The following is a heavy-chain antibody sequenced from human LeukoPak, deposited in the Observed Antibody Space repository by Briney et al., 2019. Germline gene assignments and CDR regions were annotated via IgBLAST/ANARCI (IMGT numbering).Heavy chain of an antibody. D-gene: IGHD5-12*01. Sequence: GASVKVSCKASGYTFTGYYMHWVRQAPGQGLEWMGWINPNSGGTNCAQKFQGRVTMTRDTSISTAYMELSRLRSDDTAVYYCARKPRGYSGYATYFDYWGQGTLVTVSS. CDR1: GYTFTGYY. V-gene: IGHV1-2*02. J-gene: IGHJ4*02. CDR3: ARKPRGYSGYATYFDY. CDR2: INPNSGGT.